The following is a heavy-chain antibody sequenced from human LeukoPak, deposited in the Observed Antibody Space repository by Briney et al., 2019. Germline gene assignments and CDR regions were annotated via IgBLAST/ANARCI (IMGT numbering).Heavy chain of an antibody. CDR1: GFTFSSTW. D-gene: IGHD2-2*01. Sequence: GGTLRLSCAASGFTFSSTWMHGFRRPPGEGLLWCARITSDGGSTNYAESVKGRFTISRDNAKDTLYLQMNTLRAEDTAVYYCARHWYHAIDYWGQGTLVTASS. V-gene: IGHV3-74*01. CDR2: ITSDGGST. CDR3: ARHWYHAIDY. J-gene: IGHJ4*02.